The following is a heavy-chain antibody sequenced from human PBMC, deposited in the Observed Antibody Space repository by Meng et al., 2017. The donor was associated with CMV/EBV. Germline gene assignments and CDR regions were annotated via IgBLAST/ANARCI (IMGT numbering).Heavy chain of an antibody. V-gene: IGHV3-21*01. CDR2: ISSSNSYI. Sequence: GESLKISCAASGFTFSSYSMNWVRQAPGKGLEWVSSISSSNSYIYYADSVKGRFTISRDNAKNSLYLQMNSLRAEDTAVYYCAGLYTGYFDYWGQGTLVTVSS. D-gene: IGHD3-10*01. CDR1: GFTFSSYS. J-gene: IGHJ4*02. CDR3: AGLYTGYFDY.